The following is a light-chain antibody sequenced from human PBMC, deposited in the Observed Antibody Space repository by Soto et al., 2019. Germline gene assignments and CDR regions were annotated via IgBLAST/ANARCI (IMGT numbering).Light chain of an antibody. CDR3: AAWDDSLNGPV. CDR1: ISNIGSNT. J-gene: IGLJ2*01. Sequence: QSVLTQPPSASGTPGQKITISCSGSISNIGSNTVHWYQQLPGTAPKLLIYTNTQRPSGVPDRFSGSKSGTSASLAISGLQSEDEADYYCAAWDDSLNGPVFGGGTKLTVL. CDR2: TNT. V-gene: IGLV1-44*01.